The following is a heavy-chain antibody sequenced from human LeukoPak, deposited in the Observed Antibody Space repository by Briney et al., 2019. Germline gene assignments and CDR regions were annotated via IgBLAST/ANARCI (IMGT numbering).Heavy chain of an antibody. CDR2: IRGSGGTT. J-gene: IGHJ4*02. V-gene: IGHV3-23*01. CDR1: GFTFTSYA. CDR3: AKDLGPSQDFDY. Sequence: PGGSLRLSCVASGFTFTSYAMSWVRQAPGKGLEWVSNIRGSGGTTHYADSVKGRFTISRDNSKNTVYLQMNTPRAEDTAVYYCAKDLGPSQDFDYWGQGTLVTVSS.